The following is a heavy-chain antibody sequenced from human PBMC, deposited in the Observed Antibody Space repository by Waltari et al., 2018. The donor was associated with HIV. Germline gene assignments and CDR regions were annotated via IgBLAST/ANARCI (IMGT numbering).Heavy chain of an antibody. D-gene: IGHD3-22*01. Sequence: QVQLVESGGGVVQPGRSLRLSCAGSGLPFSNFAMHWVRQAPGKGLEVVAIIWYDGDNKYYADSVKGRFTISRDNSKNTLYLQMNSLRVEDTAVYYCARGGYYYDISGYYHYWGQGTLVTVSS. CDR2: IWYDGDNK. J-gene: IGHJ4*02. V-gene: IGHV3-33*01. CDR3: ARGGYYYDISGYYHY. CDR1: GLPFSNFA.